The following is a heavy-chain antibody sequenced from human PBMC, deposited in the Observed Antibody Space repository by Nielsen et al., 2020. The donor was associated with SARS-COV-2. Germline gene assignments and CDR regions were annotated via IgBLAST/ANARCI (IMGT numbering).Heavy chain of an antibody. J-gene: IGHJ4*02. CDR2: VSRDGSDT. V-gene: IGHV3-30*18. D-gene: IGHD3-3*01. Sequence: GESLKISCAASGFTFSNYGMHWVRQVAGKRLEWVAIVSRDGSDTFYVDSVKGRFTISRDNSKNTVYLQMNSLRPEDTAVYHCAKDVWSGAHQIGPDYWGQGTLVTVSS. CDR3: AKDVWSGAHQIGPDY. CDR1: GFTFSNYG.